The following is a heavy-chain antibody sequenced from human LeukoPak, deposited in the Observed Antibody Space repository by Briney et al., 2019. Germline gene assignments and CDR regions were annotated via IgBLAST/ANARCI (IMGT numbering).Heavy chain of an antibody. CDR1: GGSISSSSYY. Sequence: KPSETLSLTCTVSGGSISSSSYYWGWIRQPPGKGLEWIGSIYYGGSAYCNPSLKSRVTISVDTSKNQFSLKVTSVTAADTAVYYCARASSGYYWDFDYWGQGTLVTVSS. CDR3: ARASSGYYWDFDY. D-gene: IGHD3-22*01. V-gene: IGHV4-39*01. J-gene: IGHJ4*02. CDR2: IYYGGSA.